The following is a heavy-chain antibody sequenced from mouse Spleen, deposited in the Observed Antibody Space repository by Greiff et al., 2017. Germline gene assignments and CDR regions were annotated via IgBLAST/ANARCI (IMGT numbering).Heavy chain of an antibody. CDR1: GFTFSDYG. Sequence: EVMLVESGGGLVKPGGSLKLSCAASGFTFSDYGMAWVRQAPGKGPEWVAFISNLAYSIYYADTVTGRFTISRENAKNTLYLEMSSLRSEDTAMYYCARLKTSWFAYWGQGTLVTVSA. V-gene: IGHV5-15*01. J-gene: IGHJ3*01. CDR2: ISNLAYSI. CDR3: ARLKTSWFAY.